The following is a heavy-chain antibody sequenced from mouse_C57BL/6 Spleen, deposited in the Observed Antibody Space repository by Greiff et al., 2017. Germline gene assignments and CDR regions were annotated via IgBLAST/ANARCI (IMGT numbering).Heavy chain of an antibody. J-gene: IGHJ2*01. Sequence: QVQLKQPGAELVKPGASVKISCKASGYAFSSYWMNWVKQRPGKGLEWIGQIYPGDGDTNYNGKFKGKATLTADKSSSTAYMQLSSLTSEDSAVYFCARRVYYYGSFDYWGQGTTLTVSS. D-gene: IGHD1-1*01. CDR1: GYAFSSYW. CDR3: ARRVYYYGSFDY. V-gene: IGHV1-80*01. CDR2: IYPGDGDT.